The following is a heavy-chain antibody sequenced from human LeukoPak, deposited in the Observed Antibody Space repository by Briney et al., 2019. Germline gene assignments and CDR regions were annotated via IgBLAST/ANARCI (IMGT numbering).Heavy chain of an antibody. CDR3: AELGITMIGGV. CDR1: EFTFSSYN. J-gene: IGHJ6*01. D-gene: IGHD3-10*02. CDR2: ISSSSDYI. Sequence: GGPLRLSCAASEFTFSSYNMNWVRQAPGKGLELVSSISSSSDYIYYADSVKDRFTIPRDNAKNSLYLQMNSLRAEDTAVYYCAELGITMIGGVWGKGTTVTISS. V-gene: IGHV3-21*01.